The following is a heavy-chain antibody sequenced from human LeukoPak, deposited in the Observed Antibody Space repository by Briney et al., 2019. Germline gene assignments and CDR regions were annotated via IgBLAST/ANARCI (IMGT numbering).Heavy chain of an antibody. D-gene: IGHD3-9*01. J-gene: IGHJ6*02. Sequence: PGGSLRLSCAASGFSFSTYSMNWVRQAPGKGLEWVSSISSSSTYIYYADSVKGRFTISRDNAKNSLYLQMNSLRAEDTAVYYCAREELLRYFDWQRYHYYYGMDVWGQGTTVTVSS. CDR2: ISSSSTYI. CDR3: AREELLRYFDWQRYHYYYGMDV. CDR1: GFSFSTYS. V-gene: IGHV3-21*01.